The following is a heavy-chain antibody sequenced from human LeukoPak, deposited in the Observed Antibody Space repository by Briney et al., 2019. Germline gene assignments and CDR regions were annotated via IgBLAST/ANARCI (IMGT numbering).Heavy chain of an antibody. Sequence: PSGTLSLTCTVSGGSISSYYWSWIRQPPGKGLEWIGYIYYSGSTNYNPSLKSRVTISVDTSKNQFSLKLSSVTAADTAVYYCARGSGGYFRYDSSGPYYFDYWGQGTLVTVSS. J-gene: IGHJ4*02. D-gene: IGHD3-22*01. CDR1: GGSISSYY. CDR2: IYYSGST. CDR3: ARGSGGYFRYDSSGPYYFDY. V-gene: IGHV4-59*12.